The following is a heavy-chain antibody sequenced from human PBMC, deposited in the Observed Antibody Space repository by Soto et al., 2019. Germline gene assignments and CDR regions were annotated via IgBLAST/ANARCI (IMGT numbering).Heavy chain of an antibody. CDR3: ARDHGSGSLDYYYGMDV. J-gene: IGHJ6*02. Sequence: QVQLQESGPGLVKPSQTLSLTCTVSGGSISSGGYYWSWIRQHPGKGLEWIGYIYYSGSTYYNPSLKSRVTISVDTSKNQFSLKLSSVTAADTAVYYCARDHGSGSLDYYYGMDVWGQGTTVTVSS. CDR1: GGSISSGGYY. D-gene: IGHD3-10*01. V-gene: IGHV4-31*03. CDR2: IYYSGST.